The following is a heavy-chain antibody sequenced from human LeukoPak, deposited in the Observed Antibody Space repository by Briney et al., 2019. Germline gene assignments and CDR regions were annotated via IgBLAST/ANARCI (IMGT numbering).Heavy chain of an antibody. V-gene: IGHV3-20*04. D-gene: IGHD3-10*01. CDR3: ARALGNYGSGSYYFDY. CDR2: INWNGGST. Sequence: GGSLTLSCAASGFTFDDYGMSWVRHAPGKGLGWVSGINWNGGSTGYADSVKGRFTISRDNAKNSLYLQMNSLRAEDTALYYCARALGNYGSGSYYFDYWGQGTLVTVSS. J-gene: IGHJ4*02. CDR1: GFTFDDYG.